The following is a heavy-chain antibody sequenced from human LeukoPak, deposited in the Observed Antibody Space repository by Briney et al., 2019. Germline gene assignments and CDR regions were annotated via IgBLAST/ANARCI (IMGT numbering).Heavy chain of an antibody. V-gene: IGHV1-8*01. CDR3: ARACSSSRGDNWFDP. D-gene: IGHD6-6*01. Sequence: GASVKLSCKSSGYTFTSYDMNWVRQATGQGLEWMGWMNPNSGNTGYAQKFQGRVTMTRNTSISTAYMELSSLRSEDTAVYYCARACSSSRGDNWFDPWGQGTLVTVSS. J-gene: IGHJ5*02. CDR2: MNPNSGNT. CDR1: GYTFTSYD.